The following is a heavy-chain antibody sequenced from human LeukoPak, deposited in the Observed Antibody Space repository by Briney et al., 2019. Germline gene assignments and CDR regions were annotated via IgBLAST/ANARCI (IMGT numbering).Heavy chain of an antibody. CDR3: AKDAGGSYYPVYYFDY. Sequence: GGSLRLSCAASGFTFDDYAMHWVRQAPGKGLEWVSGISWNSGSIGYADSVKGRFTISRDNAKNSLYLQMNSLRAEDTALYYCAKDAGGSYYPVYYFDYWGQGTLVTVSS. J-gene: IGHJ4*02. CDR1: GFTFDDYA. V-gene: IGHV3-9*01. D-gene: IGHD1-26*01. CDR2: ISWNSGSI.